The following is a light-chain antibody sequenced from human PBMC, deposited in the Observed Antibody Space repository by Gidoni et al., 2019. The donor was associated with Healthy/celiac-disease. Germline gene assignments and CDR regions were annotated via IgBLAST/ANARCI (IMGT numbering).Light chain of an antibody. CDR3: QQYNNWPPLT. CDR1: QSFSSN. V-gene: IGKV3-15*01. Sequence: EIVMKQSPATLSLSPGERATLTCRASQSFSSNLAWYQQKPGQAPRLLIYGASTRATGIPARFSGSGSGTEFTLTISSLQSEDFAVYYCQQYNNWPPLTFGGGTKVEIK. J-gene: IGKJ4*01. CDR2: GAS.